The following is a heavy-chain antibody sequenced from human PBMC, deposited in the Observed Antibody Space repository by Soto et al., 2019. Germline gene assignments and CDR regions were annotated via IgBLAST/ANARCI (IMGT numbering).Heavy chain of an antibody. CDR3: VGDGEFWRWDY. CDR2: ISLTDGST. D-gene: IGHD3-3*01. CDR1: GYTFTSYY. V-gene: IGHV1-46*01. Sequence: QVQLVQSGAEVKKPGASVKVSCKASGYTFTSYYMHWVRQAPGQGLEWMGIISLTDGSTTYAQKCKVTVTMDRSTTTSKVDMGLIRLGFAAAALYSCVGDGEFWRWDYWGQGTQVTVSS. J-gene: IGHJ4*02.